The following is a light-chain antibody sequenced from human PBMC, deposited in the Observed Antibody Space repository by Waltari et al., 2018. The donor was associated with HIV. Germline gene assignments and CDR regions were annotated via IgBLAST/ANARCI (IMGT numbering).Light chain of an antibody. Sequence: DIVLPPFPGPLPLSPGERATPPCRASQTVYSRYLAWYQQKPGQAPRLLIYAASNRATGIPDRFSGSGSGTDFTLTISRLEPEDFAVYFCQQYTSSPYTFGQGTNLEIK. CDR1: QTVYSRY. CDR3: QQYTSSPYT. CDR2: AAS. V-gene: IGKV3-20*01. J-gene: IGKJ2*01.